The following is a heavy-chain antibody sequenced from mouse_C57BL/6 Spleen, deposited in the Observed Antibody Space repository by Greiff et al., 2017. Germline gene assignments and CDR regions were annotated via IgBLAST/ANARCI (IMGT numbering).Heavy chain of an antibody. J-gene: IGHJ2*01. V-gene: IGHV3-6*01. CDR1: GYSITSGYY. Sequence: EVQVVESGPGLVKPSQSLSLTCSVTGYSITSGYYWNWIRQFPGNKLEWMGYISYDGSNNYNPSLKNRISITRDTSKNQFFLKVNSVTTEDTATYYGARDQDWVDYWGQGTTLTVSS. CDR3: ARDQDWVDY. CDR2: ISYDGSN. D-gene: IGHD4-1*01.